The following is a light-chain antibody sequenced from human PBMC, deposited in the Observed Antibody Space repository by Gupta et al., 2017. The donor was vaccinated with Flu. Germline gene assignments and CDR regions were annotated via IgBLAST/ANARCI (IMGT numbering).Light chain of an antibody. Sequence: DIKMTQSPSSLPASVGDRVTITCRASQGIRDELGWYQQKPGKAPKRLIYAASNLQSGVPSRFSGRGSGTEFNLQITSLQPEDFATYYGQQHNTYPLTFGRGTQVEIK. V-gene: IGKV1-17*01. CDR2: AAS. CDR3: QQHNTYPLT. CDR1: QGIRDE. J-gene: IGKJ4*01.